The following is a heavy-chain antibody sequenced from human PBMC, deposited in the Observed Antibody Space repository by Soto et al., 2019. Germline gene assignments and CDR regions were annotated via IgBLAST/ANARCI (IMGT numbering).Heavy chain of an antibody. V-gene: IGHV1-18*01. CDR1: GYTFTNFG. J-gene: IGHJ4*02. CDR2: ISAYNGNT. CDR3: XXXGTXIDY. Sequence: QVQLVQSGAEVKKPGASVKVSCKTSGYTFTNFGLSWVRQAPGQGLEWMGWISAYNGNTNYAQNFKGRVNMTTDTXXXXXXXXXXXXXXXXXXXXXXXXXGTXIDYWGQGTLVTVSS.